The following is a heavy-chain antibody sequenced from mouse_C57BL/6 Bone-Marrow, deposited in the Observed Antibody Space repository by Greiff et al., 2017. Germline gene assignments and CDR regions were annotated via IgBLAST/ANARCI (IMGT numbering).Heavy chain of an antibody. Sequence: QVQLQQPGAELVKPGASVKLSCKASGYTFTSYWMQWVNQRPGQGLEWIGEIDPSDSYTNYNQKFKGKATLTVDTSSSTAYMQLSSLTSEDSAVYYCAREGYWGQGTTLTVSS. J-gene: IGHJ2*01. CDR3: AREGY. V-gene: IGHV1-50*01. CDR2: IDPSDSYT. CDR1: GYTFTSYW.